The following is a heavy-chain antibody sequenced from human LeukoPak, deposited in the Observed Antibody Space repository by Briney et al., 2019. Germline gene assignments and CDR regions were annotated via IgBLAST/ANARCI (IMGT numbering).Heavy chain of an antibody. CDR1: GFTFSSYA. CDR2: ISYDGSNK. D-gene: IGHD5/OR15-5a*01. V-gene: IGHV3-30-3*01. Sequence: GGSLRLSCAASGFTFSSYAMHWVRQAPGKGLEWVAVISYDGSNKYYADSVKGRFTISRDNSENTLYLQMNSLRAEDTAVYYCARVRNVYDYWGQGTLVTVSS. CDR3: ARVRNVYDY. J-gene: IGHJ4*02.